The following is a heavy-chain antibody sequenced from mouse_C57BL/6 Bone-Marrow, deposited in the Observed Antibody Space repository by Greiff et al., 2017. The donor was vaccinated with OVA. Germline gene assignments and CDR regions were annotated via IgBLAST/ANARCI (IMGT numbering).Heavy chain of an antibody. Sequence: QVQLKESGPGLVAPSQSLSITCTVSGFSLTSYAISWVRPPPGKGLEWLGVIWTGGGPNYNSALKSRLSISKDNSKSQVILKRNSLQTDDTARYYCARPYYYGSSPSWFAYWGQGTLVTVSA. J-gene: IGHJ3*01. CDR1: GFSLTSYA. D-gene: IGHD1-1*01. CDR2: IWTGGGP. CDR3: ARPYYYGSSPSWFAY. V-gene: IGHV2-9-1*01.